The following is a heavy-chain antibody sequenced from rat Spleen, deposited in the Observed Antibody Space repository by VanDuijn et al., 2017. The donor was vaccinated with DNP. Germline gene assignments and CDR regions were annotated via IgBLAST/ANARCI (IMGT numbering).Heavy chain of an antibody. Sequence: EVQLVESGGGLVQPGRSLKLSCAASGFTFSNYGMVWVRQAPTKGLEWVASISTGGGNTYYRDPVKGRFTISRDNAKNTLYLQMNSLRSEDMATYYCVRWSSGHFDYWGQGVMVPVSS. J-gene: IGHJ2*01. CDR3: VRWSSGHFDY. CDR2: ISTGGGNT. CDR1: GFTFSNYG. V-gene: IGHV5S13*01. D-gene: IGHD4-3*01.